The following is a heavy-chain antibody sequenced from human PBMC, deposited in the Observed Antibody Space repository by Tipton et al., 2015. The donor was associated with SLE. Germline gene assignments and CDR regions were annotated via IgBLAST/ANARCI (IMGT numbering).Heavy chain of an antibody. Sequence: TLSLTCTVSGGSISSGSYYWSWIRQPAGKGLEWIGRIYTSGSTNYNPSLKSRVTISVDTSKNQFSLKLSSVTAADTAVYYCARESVVPAAPRGYYYYMDVWGKGTTVTVSS. V-gene: IGHV4-61*02. CDR1: GGSISSGSYY. CDR3: ARESVVPAAPRGYYYYMDV. D-gene: IGHD2-2*01. J-gene: IGHJ6*03. CDR2: IYTSGST.